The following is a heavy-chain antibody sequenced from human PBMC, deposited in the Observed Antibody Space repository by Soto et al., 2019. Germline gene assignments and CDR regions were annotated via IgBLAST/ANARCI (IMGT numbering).Heavy chain of an antibody. Sequence: GGSLRLSCAASGFTFSSYAMSWVRQAPGKGLEWVSDISGSGDSTYYADSVKGRFTISRDNSKNTLYLQMNSLRAEDTAVYYCAKDYSSGSRLDIWGQGTMVTVSS. CDR3: AKDYSSGSRLDI. J-gene: IGHJ3*02. D-gene: IGHD6-19*01. V-gene: IGHV3-23*01. CDR2: ISGSGDST. CDR1: GFTFSSYA.